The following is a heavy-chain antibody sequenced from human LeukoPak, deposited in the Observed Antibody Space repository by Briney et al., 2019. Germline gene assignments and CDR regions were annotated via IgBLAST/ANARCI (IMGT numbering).Heavy chain of an antibody. J-gene: IGHJ4*02. CDR2: INPNSGGT. V-gene: IGHV1-2*06. Sequence: ASVKVSCKASGYTFTGYYMHWVRQAPGQGLEWMGRINPNSGGTNYAQKFQGRVTMTRDTSISTAYMELSRLRSDDTAVYYCAREVRGVRPSDHWGQGTLVTVSS. CDR1: GYTFTGYY. D-gene: IGHD3-10*01. CDR3: AREVRGVRPSDH.